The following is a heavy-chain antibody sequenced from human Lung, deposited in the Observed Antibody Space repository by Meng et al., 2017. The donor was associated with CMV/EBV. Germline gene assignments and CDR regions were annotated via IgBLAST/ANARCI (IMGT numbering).Heavy chain of an antibody. CDR1: GFTFNTYA. V-gene: IGHV3-30*02. D-gene: IGHD1-7*01. CDR3: VKGIYPRTYYYYYYGLDV. J-gene: IGHJ6*02. CDR2: IRFDASNK. Sequence: GESLKISCAASGFTFNTYAMHWVRQAPGKGLEWVAFIRFDASNKYYADSVKGRFTISRDNFKNTLFLQMNSLRPEDTAVYYCVKGIYPRTYYYYYYGLDVWXQETXVTVAS.